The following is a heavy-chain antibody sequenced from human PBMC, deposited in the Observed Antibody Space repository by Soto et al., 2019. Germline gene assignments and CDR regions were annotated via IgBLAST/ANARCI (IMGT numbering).Heavy chain of an antibody. V-gene: IGHV1-18*01. J-gene: IGHJ6*03. CDR1: GYTFTSYG. CDR2: ISAYNGNT. CDR3: AGGGTYDFWSGYYSGYMDV. Sequence: QVQLVQSGAEVKKPGASVKVSCKASGYTFTSYGISWVRQAPGQGLEWMGWISAYNGNTNYAQKLQGRVTMTTDTSTSTADMELRSLRSDDTAVYYCAGGGTYDFWSGYYSGYMDVWGKGTTVTVSS. D-gene: IGHD3-3*01.